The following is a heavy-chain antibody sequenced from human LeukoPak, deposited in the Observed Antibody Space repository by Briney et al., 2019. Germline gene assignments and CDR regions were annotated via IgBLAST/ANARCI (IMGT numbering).Heavy chain of an antibody. D-gene: IGHD6-19*01. CDR1: GGSISSNY. CDR3: ARREYSSGWEHWYFDL. CDR2: IYYSGST. Sequence: PSETLSLTCTVSGGSISSNYWSWIRQPPGKGLEWIGYIYYSGSTNYNPSLKSRVTISVDTSKNQFSLKLSSVTAADTAVYYCARREYSSGWEHWYFDLWGRGTLVTVSS. V-gene: IGHV4-59*08. J-gene: IGHJ2*01.